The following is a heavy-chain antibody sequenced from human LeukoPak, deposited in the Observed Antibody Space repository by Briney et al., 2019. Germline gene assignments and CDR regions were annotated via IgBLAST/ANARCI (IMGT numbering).Heavy chain of an antibody. CDR2: VSSSGGST. Sequence: GGSLRLSCAASGFTFCKFAMSSVRQAPGKGLEWVSGVSSSGGSTYYADSVKGRFTISRDNSKNTLYLQMSSLRVEDTAIYYCAKDELAAANTAMTYFDYWGQGTLVIVSS. D-gene: IGHD5-18*01. CDR1: GFTFCKFA. CDR3: AKDELAAANTAMTYFDY. J-gene: IGHJ4*02. V-gene: IGHV3-23*01.